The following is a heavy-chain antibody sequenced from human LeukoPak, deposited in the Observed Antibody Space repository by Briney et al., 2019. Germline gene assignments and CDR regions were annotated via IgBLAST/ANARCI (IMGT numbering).Heavy chain of an antibody. CDR2: IYTSGST. D-gene: IGHD3-22*01. J-gene: IGHJ3*02. CDR3: ARDFSDYYDSRGAFDI. V-gene: IGHV4-4*07. CDR1: GGSFSGYY. Sequence: SETLSLTCAVYGGSFSGYYWSWIRQPAGKGLEWIGRIYTSGSTNYNPSLKSRVTISVDTSKNQFSLKLSSVTAADTAVYYCARDFSDYYDSRGAFDIWGQGTMVTVSS.